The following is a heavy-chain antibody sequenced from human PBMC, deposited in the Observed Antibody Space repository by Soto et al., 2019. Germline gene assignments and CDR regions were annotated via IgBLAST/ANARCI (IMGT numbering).Heavy chain of an antibody. J-gene: IGHJ4*02. CDR3: AREYDGLLTGYYTDY. CDR1: GFPFSSYW. D-gene: IGHD3-9*01. CDR2: ISGDGVTT. V-gene: IGHV3-74*01. Sequence: EVQLVESGGDLVQRGGSLRLSCAASGFPFSSYWMHWVRHTPGKGLDWVARISGDGVTTYYADSVTGRFTVSRDNAKNTLSLQISGLRADDTAVYYCAREYDGLLTGYYTDYWGQGTLVSVSS.